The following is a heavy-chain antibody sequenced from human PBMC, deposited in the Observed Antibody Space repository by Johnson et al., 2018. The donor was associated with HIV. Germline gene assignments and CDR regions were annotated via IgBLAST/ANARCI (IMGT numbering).Heavy chain of an antibody. V-gene: IGHV3-30*02. CDR1: GFTFRDYG. J-gene: IGHJ3*02. D-gene: IGHD1-26*01. Sequence: VQLVESGGGVVQPRGSLRLSCAASGFTFRDYGMHWVRQAPGKGLEWVAFIQYDGSNKYYADSVRGRFTISRDNSKNTLYLQMNSLRAEDTAVYYCGKSWHSGSLYDAFHIWGQGTMVTVSS. CDR3: GKSWHSGSLYDAFHI. CDR2: IQYDGSNK.